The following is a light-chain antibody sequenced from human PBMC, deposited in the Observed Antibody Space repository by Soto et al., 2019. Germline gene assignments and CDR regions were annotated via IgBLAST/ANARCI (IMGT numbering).Light chain of an antibody. CDR2: EVS. CDR3: SSYTSSSRGV. V-gene: IGLV2-14*01. J-gene: IGLJ2*01. CDR1: SSDVGGYNY. Sequence: QSALTQPASVSGSPGQSITISCTGNSSDVGGYNYVSWYQQHPGKAPKLMIYEVSNRPSGVSNRFSGSKSGNTASLTISGLQAEDEADYYCSSYTSSSRGVFGGGTKLTVL.